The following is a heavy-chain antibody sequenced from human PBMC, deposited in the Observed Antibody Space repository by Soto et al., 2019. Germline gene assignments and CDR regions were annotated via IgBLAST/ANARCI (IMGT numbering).Heavy chain of an antibody. CDR3: ARRDYYDSRGYFDY. CDR2: VYHSGNT. Sequence: PSETLSLTCAVSGGSIGILNWWSWVRQSPGKGLEWIGEVYHSGNTNNNPSLKSRVTISVEKSRNQFSLKLSSVTAADTAVYYCARRDYYDSRGYFDYWGQGTLGTVSS. CDR1: GGSIGILNW. J-gene: IGHJ4*02. D-gene: IGHD3-22*01. V-gene: IGHV4-4*02.